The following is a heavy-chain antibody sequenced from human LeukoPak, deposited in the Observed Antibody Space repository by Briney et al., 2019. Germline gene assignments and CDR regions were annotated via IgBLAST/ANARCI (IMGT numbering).Heavy chain of an antibody. J-gene: IGHJ4*02. CDR1: GFALSMYW. V-gene: IGHV3-74*01. CDR3: ARGLLGIDY. Sequence: GGSLRLSCAASGFALSMYWMHWVRQVPGKGLVWVSRIDTDVRKTDYADSVRGRFTISRGNAKNILYLQMNSLRVEDTAVYYCARGLLGIDYWGPGTLVTVSS. D-gene: IGHD2-8*02. CDR2: IDTDVRKT.